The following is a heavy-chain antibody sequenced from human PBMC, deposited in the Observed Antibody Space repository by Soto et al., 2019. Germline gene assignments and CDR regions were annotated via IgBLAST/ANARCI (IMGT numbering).Heavy chain of an antibody. J-gene: IGHJ3*02. Sequence: QVQLQESGPGLVKPSQTLSLTCTVSGGSISSGGYYWSWIRQHPGKGLEWIGYIYYSGSTYYNPSLKSRVTISVDTSKNQFSLKLSSVTAADTAVYYCARDVHPYYYDSSGYPDDAFDIWGQGTMVTVSS. V-gene: IGHV4-31*03. D-gene: IGHD3-22*01. CDR2: IYYSGST. CDR1: GGSISSGGYY. CDR3: ARDVHPYYYDSSGYPDDAFDI.